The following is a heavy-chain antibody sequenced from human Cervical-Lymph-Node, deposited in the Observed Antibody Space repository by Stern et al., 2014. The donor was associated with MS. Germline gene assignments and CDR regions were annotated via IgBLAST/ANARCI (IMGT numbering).Heavy chain of an antibody. Sequence: EVQLVESGAEVKKPGESLKISCKGSGYMFTTYWIAWVRQMPGKGLEWMGIIYPDDSDPRYSPSFQGQVTISADKSISTAYLQWSSLKASDTAMYYCARSGGVGYGGNWFDPWGQGTLVTVSS. CDR3: ARSGGVGYGGNWFDP. J-gene: IGHJ5*02. CDR2: IYPDDSDP. D-gene: IGHD2-15*01. CDR1: GYMFTTYW. V-gene: IGHV5-51*03.